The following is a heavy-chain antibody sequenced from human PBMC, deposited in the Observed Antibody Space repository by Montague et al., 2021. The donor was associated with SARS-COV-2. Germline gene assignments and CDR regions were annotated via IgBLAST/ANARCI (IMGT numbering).Heavy chain of an antibody. V-gene: IGHV2-70*11. CDR1: GFSLSTNGMC. J-gene: IGHJ4*02. CDR2: VYWDDDK. CDR3: GRLRPGGSLRGDMYYFEY. D-gene: IGHD3-16*01. Sequence: PALVKPTQTLTLTCTFSGFSLSTNGMCVSWIRQPPGKALEWLARVYWDDDKYYSTSLKTRLTISKDTSKNQVVLTMTNMDPVDTATYYCGRLRPGGSLRGDMYYFEYRGLGTLVTVPP.